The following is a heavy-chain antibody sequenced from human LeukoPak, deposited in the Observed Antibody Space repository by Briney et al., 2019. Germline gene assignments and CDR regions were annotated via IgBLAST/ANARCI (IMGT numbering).Heavy chain of an antibody. CDR3: AGKYYMDV. J-gene: IGHJ6*03. Sequence: GGSLRLSCAASGFTFSSYAMHWVRQAPGKGLEWVAVISYDGSNKYYADSVKGRFTISRDNSKNTLYLQMNSLRAEDTAVYYCAGKYYMDVWGKGTTVTVSS. CDR1: GFTFSSYA. V-gene: IGHV3-30*04. CDR2: ISYDGSNK.